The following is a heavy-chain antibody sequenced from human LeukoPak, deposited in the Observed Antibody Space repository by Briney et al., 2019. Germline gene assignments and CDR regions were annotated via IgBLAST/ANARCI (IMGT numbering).Heavy chain of an antibody. CDR1: GYTFTGPY. CDR2: ISAYNGNT. V-gene: IGHV1-18*04. Sequence: GASVKVSCKASGYTFTGPYMHWVRQAPGQGLEWMGWISAYNGNTNYAQKLQGRVTMTTDTSTSTAYMELRSLRSDDTAVYYCARDRLFALTRIAAAGTYPDVWGKGTTVTVSS. D-gene: IGHD6-13*01. J-gene: IGHJ6*04. CDR3: ARDRLFALTRIAAAGTYPDV.